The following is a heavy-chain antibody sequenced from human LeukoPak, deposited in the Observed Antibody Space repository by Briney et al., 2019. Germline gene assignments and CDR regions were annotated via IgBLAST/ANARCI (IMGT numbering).Heavy chain of an antibody. CDR1: GCSISTYY. Sequence: KPSETLSLTCTVSGCSISTYYWTWIRQPPGKGLEWIGYIYYSGSTNYNPSLKSRVTISVDTSKNQFSLKLTSLTAADTAVYYCAKGGKGFPLGLRFDSWGQGTLVSVSS. CDR3: AKGGKGFPLGLRFDS. D-gene: IGHD2-21*01. V-gene: IGHV4-59*01. CDR2: IYYSGST. J-gene: IGHJ4*02.